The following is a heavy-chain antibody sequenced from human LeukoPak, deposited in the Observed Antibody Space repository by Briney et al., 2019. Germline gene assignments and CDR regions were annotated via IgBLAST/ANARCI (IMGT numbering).Heavy chain of an antibody. CDR2: ISSSSSYI. V-gene: IGHV3-21*01. CDR1: GFTFRSYT. Sequence: PGGSLRLSCAASGFTFRSYTMNWVRQAPGKGLEWVSSISSSSSYIYYADSMKGRFTISRDNAKNSLYLQVNSLRAEDTAVYYCARDRVVAPYYFDYWGQGTLVTVSS. CDR3: ARDRVVAPYYFDY. D-gene: IGHD5-12*01. J-gene: IGHJ4*02.